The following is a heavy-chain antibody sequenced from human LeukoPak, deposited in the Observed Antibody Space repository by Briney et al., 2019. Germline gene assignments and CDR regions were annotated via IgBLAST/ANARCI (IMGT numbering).Heavy chain of an antibody. Sequence: PSETLSLTCTVSGGSVSGGSYYWSWIRQPPGKGLEWIGYIYYSGSTNYNPSLKSRVTISVDTSKNQFSLKLSSVTAADTAVYYCARGGWVAAAGTDNLYYYYGMDVWGQGTTVTVSS. V-gene: IGHV4-61*01. CDR2: IYYSGST. CDR3: ARGGWVAAAGTDNLYYYYGMDV. CDR1: GGSVSGGSYY. J-gene: IGHJ6*02. D-gene: IGHD6-13*01.